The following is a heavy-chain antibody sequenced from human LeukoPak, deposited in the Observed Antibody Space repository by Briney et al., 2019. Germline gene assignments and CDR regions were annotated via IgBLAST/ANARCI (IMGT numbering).Heavy chain of an antibody. CDR1: GYTFTSNY. Sequence: ASVKVSCKASGYTFTSNYMHWVRQAPGQGLEWMGVIAPSSGTTSYAQKFQGRVTMTRDTPTSTLYMELSSLTSEDTAVYYCARASGSSAVPFDYWGQGTLVTVSS. CDR3: ARASGSSAVPFDY. V-gene: IGHV1-46*01. D-gene: IGHD3-10*01. J-gene: IGHJ4*02. CDR2: IAPSSGTT.